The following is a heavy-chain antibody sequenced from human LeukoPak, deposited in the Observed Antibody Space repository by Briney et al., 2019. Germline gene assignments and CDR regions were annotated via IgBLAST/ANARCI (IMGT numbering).Heavy chain of an antibody. Sequence: SVKASCKASGGTFSSYAISWVRQAPGQGLEWMGRIIPILGIANYAQKFQGRVTITADKSTSTAYMELSSLRSEDTAVYYCARDHCSGGSCYTTYYFDYWGQGTLVTVSS. CDR3: ARDHCSGGSCYTTYYFDY. D-gene: IGHD2-15*01. V-gene: IGHV1-69*04. CDR2: IIPILGIA. CDR1: GGTFSSYA. J-gene: IGHJ4*02.